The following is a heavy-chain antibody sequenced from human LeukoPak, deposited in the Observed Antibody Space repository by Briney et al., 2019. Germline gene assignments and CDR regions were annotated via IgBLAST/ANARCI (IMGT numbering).Heavy chain of an antibody. CDR3: VRAAPRDCSPASCSLFDT. CDR2: IMIGGDGK. Sequence: GGSLRLSCAASGFTFSSYAMGWVRRAPRKGLEWVSTIMIGGDGKHYADSVKGRFTISRDRSESTLYLQMNGLRADDTAAYYCVRAAPRDCSPASCSLFDTWGQGTLVTVSS. CDR1: GFTFSSYA. D-gene: IGHD2-2*01. V-gene: IGHV3-23*01. J-gene: IGHJ4*02.